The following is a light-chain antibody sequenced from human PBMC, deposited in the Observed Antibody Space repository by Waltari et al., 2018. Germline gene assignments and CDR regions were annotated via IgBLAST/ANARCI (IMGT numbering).Light chain of an antibody. CDR2: DDS. Sequence: SYVLTQPPSVSVAPGQTATITCGGDNIGSKSVHWYQKKPGQAPVLVVFDDSDRPSGLPERLSGSNSDNTATLSISRVEAGDEADYYCQVWDSSSDHWLFGGGTELTVL. V-gene: IGLV3-21*02. CDR1: NIGSKS. J-gene: IGLJ3*02. CDR3: QVWDSSSDHWL.